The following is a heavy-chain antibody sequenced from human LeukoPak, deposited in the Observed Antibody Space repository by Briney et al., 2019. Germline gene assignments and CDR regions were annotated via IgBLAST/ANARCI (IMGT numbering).Heavy chain of an antibody. V-gene: IGHV1-69*05. J-gene: IGHJ5*02. CDR3: ARVGVIISHNWFDP. CDR2: ITGLFATA. CDR1: GGISSNFA. Sequence: SVKVSCKASGGISSNFAIHWVRQAPGQGLEWMGQITGLFATAHYAQKFQGRVTLTTDESTGAVYMELSSLRSEDTAVYYCARVGVIISHNWFDPWGQGTLVTVSS. D-gene: IGHD3-3*01.